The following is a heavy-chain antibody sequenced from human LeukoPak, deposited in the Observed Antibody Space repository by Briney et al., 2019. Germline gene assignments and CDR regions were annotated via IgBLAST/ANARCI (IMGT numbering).Heavy chain of an antibody. Sequence: PGGSLRLSCAASGFTFSSYGMHWVRQAPGKGLEWVAVISYDGSNKYYADSVKGRFTISRDNSKNTLYLQMNSLRAEDTAVYYCAKLLRKYYDSSGYSLDYWGQGTLVTVSS. CDR2: ISYDGSNK. D-gene: IGHD3-22*01. CDR1: GFTFSSYG. V-gene: IGHV3-33*05. CDR3: AKLLRKYYDSSGYSLDY. J-gene: IGHJ4*02.